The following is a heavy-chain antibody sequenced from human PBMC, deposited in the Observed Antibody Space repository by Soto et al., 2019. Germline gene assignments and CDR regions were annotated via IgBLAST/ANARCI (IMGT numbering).Heavy chain of an antibody. V-gene: IGHV4-39*01. J-gene: IGHJ6*02. CDR3: ARLGAFYSSSWNYYYYGMDV. CDR1: GGSISSSSYY. D-gene: IGHD6-13*01. CDR2: IYYSGST. Sequence: TLSLTCTVSGGSISSSSYYWGWIRQPPGKGLEWIGSIYYSGSTYYNPSLKSRVTISVDTSKNQFSLKLSSVTAADTAVYYCARLGAFYSSSWNYYYYGMDVWGQGTTVTVSS.